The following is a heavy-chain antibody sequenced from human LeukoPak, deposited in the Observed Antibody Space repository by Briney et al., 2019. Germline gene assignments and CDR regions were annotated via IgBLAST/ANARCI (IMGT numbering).Heavy chain of an antibody. CDR2: ISSTGSTS. J-gene: IGHJ4*02. V-gene: IGHV3-48*03. CDR1: GFTVSSYE. D-gene: IGHD3-16*01. CDR3: ARVGEGLVFDY. Sequence: GGSLRLSRVASGFTVSSYEMNWVRQAPGKGLEWVSSISSTGSTSFYADSVKGRLTISRDIAKNSLYLQMNSLRAEDTAIYYCARVGEGLVFDYWGQGTLVTVSS.